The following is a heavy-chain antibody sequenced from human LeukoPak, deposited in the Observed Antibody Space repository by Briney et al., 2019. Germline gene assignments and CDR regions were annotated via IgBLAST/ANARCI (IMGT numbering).Heavy chain of an antibody. J-gene: IGHJ4*02. CDR2: INPNSGGT. D-gene: IGHD5-18*01. CDR3: ARAVTDTAMGYIDY. V-gene: IGHV1-2*02. CDR1: GYTFTGYY. Sequence: ASVKVSCKASGYTFTGYYTHWVRQAPGQGLEWMGWINPNSGGTNYAQKFQGRVTMTRDTSISTAYMELSRLRSDDTAVYYCARAVTDTAMGYIDYWGQGTLVTVSS.